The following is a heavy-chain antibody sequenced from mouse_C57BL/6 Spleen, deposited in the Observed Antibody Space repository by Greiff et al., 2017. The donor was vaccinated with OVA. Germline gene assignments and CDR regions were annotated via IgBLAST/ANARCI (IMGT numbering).Heavy chain of an antibody. Sequence: VQLQQSGAELVRPGSSVKLSCKASGYTFTSYWMHWVKQRPIQGLEWIGNIDPSDSETHYNQKFKDKATLTVDKSSSTAYMQLSSLTSEDSAVYYCARGGKYSKGGAMDYWGQGTSVTVSS. CDR3: ARGGKYSKGGAMDY. V-gene: IGHV1-52*01. CDR2: IDPSDSET. CDR1: GYTFTSYW. J-gene: IGHJ4*01. D-gene: IGHD2-5*01.